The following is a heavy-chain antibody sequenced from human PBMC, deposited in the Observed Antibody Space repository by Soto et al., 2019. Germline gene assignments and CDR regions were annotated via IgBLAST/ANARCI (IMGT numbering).Heavy chain of an antibody. D-gene: IGHD4-17*01. CDR2: IYYSGST. CDR3: ASLGDYGDPRYNWFDP. V-gene: IGHV4-31*03. Sequence: QVQLQESGPGLVKPSQTLSLTCTVSGGSISSGGYYWSWIRQHPGKGLEWIGYIYYSGSTYYNPSHKSRDNISVDTSKNQFSLKMSSVTASDTAVYYCASLGDYGDPRYNWFDPWGQGTLVTVSS. CDR1: GGSISSGGYY. J-gene: IGHJ5*02.